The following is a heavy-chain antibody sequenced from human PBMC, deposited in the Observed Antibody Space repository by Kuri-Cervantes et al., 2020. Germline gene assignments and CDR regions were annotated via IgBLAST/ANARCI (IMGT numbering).Heavy chain of an antibody. J-gene: IGHJ4*02. Sequence: ASVKVSCKASGCTFPGYAIYWVRLATGQGLEWMGWMNPNSGNTNYAQKLQGRVTMTTDTSTSTAYMELRSLRSDDTAVYYCARDIPSNYGQTYFDYWGQGTLVTVSS. CDR1: GCTFPGYA. CDR2: MNPNSGNT. CDR3: ARDIPSNYGQTYFDY. D-gene: IGHD3-10*01. V-gene: IGHV1-18*01.